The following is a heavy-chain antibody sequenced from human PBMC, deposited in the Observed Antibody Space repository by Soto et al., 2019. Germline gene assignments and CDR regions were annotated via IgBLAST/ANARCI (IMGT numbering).Heavy chain of an antibody. V-gene: IGHV6-1*01. Sequence: PSPTLSLTCAISGDSVSSNSAAWNWIRQSPSRGLEWLGRTYYRSKWYNDYAVSVKSRITINPDTSKNQFSLQLNSVTPEDTAVYYCARGGIAVAGRGSTFDYWGQGTLVTVSS. CDR3: ARGGIAVAGRGSTFDY. CDR2: TYYRSKWYN. J-gene: IGHJ4*02. D-gene: IGHD6-19*01. CDR1: GDSVSSNSAA.